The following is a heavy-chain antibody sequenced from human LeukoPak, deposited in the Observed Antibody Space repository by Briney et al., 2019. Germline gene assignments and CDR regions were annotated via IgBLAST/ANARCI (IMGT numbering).Heavy chain of an antibody. CDR2: IYTSGST. J-gene: IGHJ4*02. V-gene: IGHV4-61*02. CDR3: ARGGDVFDY. Sequence: SETLSLTCTVSGGSISSGSYYWSWIRQPAGKGLEWIGRIYTSGSTNYNPSLKSRVTISVDTSKNQFSLKLSSVTAADTAVYYCARGGDVFDYWAREPWSPSPQ. CDR1: GGSISSGSYY. D-gene: IGHD2-21*01.